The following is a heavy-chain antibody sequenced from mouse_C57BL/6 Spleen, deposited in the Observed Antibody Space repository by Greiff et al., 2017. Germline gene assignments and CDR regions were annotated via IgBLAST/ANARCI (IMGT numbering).Heavy chain of an antibody. CDR2: ISDGGSYT. CDR3: ARRERLTGSGFAY. CDR1: GFTFSSYA. V-gene: IGHV5-4*01. Sequence: EVQVVESGGGLVKPGGSLKLSCAASGFTFSSYAMSWVRQTPEKRLEWVATISDGGSYTYYPDNVKGRFTISRDNAKNNLYLQMSHLKSEDTAMYYCARRERLTGSGFAYWGQGTLVTVSA. J-gene: IGHJ3*01. D-gene: IGHD4-1*01.